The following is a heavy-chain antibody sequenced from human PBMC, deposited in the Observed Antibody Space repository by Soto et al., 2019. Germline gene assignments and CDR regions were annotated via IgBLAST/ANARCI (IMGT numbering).Heavy chain of an antibody. V-gene: IGHV3-33*01. CDR3: ARDLVAVAAYYYYGMDV. CDR2: IWYDGSNK. J-gene: IGHJ6*02. D-gene: IGHD6-19*01. Sequence: QVQLVESGGGVVQPGRSLRLSCAASGFTFSSYGMHWVRQAPGKGLEWVAVIWYDGSNKYYADSVKGRFTISRDNSKNTRYLQMNSLRAEDTAVYYCARDLVAVAAYYYYGMDVWGQGTTVTVSS. CDR1: GFTFSSYG.